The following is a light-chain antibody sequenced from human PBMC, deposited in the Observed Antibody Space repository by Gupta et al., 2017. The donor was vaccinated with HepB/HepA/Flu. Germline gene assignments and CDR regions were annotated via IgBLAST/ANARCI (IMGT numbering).Light chain of an antibody. CDR1: SSNVGRNN. CDR2: YND. J-gene: IGLJ2*01. CDR3: TAGDTSRNVVV. Sequence: SVLTQSTSVSLPPGQRVTISCSGSSSNVGRNNVNWYQHLPGPAPKLLIYYNDERPSGVPERISGSKSGTSASVAINWLQAEDEADYYCTAGDTSRNVVVFGGGTKLTVL. V-gene: IGLV1-44*01.